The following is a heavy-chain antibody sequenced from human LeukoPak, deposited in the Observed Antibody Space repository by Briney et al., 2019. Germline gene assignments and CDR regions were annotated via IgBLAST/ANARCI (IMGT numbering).Heavy chain of an antibody. D-gene: IGHD3-3*01. CDR2: INHSGST. Sequence: PSETLSLTCAVYGGSFSGYYWSWIRQPPGKGLEWIGEINHSGSTNYNPSLKSRVTISVDTSKNQFSLKLSSVTAADTAVYYCAREGFGSGYFTRYYYYYMDVWGKGTTVTISS. J-gene: IGHJ6*03. V-gene: IGHV4-34*01. CDR3: AREGFGSGYFTRYYYYYMDV. CDR1: GGSFSGYY.